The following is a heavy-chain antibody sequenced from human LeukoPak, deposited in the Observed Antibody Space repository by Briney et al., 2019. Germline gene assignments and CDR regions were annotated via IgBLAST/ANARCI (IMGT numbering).Heavy chain of an antibody. J-gene: IGHJ4*02. D-gene: IGHD5-12*01. CDR2: IYYSGST. CDR1: GYSISSNYY. V-gene: IGHV4-61*01. Sequence: PSETLSLTCTVSGYSISSNYYWGWIRQPPGKGLEWIGYIYYSGSTNYNPSLKSRVTISVDTSKNQFSLKLSSVTAADTAVYYCARMSGYDWTLYFDYWGQGTLVTVSS. CDR3: ARMSGYDWTLYFDY.